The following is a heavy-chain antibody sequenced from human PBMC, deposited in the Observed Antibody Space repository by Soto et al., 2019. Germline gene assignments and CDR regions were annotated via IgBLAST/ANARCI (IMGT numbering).Heavy chain of an antibody. D-gene: IGHD3-9*01. Sequence: GGSLRLSCAASGFSFRNYAMSWVRQAPGKGLEWISTLTGSSSNTYYADSVKGRFAISRDNSRNTLYLQMHSLTAEDTAVYYCANGRATYGLLTHDYWGQGTLVTVS. J-gene: IGHJ4*02. CDR3: ANGRATYGLLTHDY. CDR2: LTGSSSNT. V-gene: IGHV3-23*01. CDR1: GFSFRNYA.